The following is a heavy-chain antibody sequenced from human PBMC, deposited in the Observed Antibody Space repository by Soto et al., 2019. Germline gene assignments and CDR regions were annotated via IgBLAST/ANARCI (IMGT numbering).Heavy chain of an antibody. Sequence: QLQLQESGPGLVKPSETLSLTCTVSGGSISSSSYYWGWIRQPPGKGLEWIGSIYYSGSTYYNPSLKSRVTISVDTSKNQFSLKLSSVTAADTAVYYCARHYLLRYNGDSPPADYYGMDVWGQGTTVTVSS. CDR3: ARHYLLRYNGDSPPADYYGMDV. D-gene: IGHD4-17*01. CDR1: GGSISSSSYY. J-gene: IGHJ6*02. V-gene: IGHV4-39*01. CDR2: IYYSGST.